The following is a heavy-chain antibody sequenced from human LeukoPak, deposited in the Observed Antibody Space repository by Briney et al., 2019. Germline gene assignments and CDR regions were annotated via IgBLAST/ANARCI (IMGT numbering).Heavy chain of an antibody. CDR1: SGSISSYY. Sequence: PSETLSLTCTVSSGSISSYYWSWLRQPPGKGLEWIGYIYYSGSTNYNPSLKSRVTILVDTSERQFSLKLSSVTAADTAVYYCAKDHGEGFDYWGQGILVTVSS. CDR3: AKDHGEGFDY. J-gene: IGHJ4*02. CDR2: IYYSGST. D-gene: IGHD3-10*01. V-gene: IGHV4-59*01.